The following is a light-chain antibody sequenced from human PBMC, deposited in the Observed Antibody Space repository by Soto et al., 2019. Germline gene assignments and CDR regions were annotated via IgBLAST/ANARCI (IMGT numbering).Light chain of an antibody. CDR1: QTVRNNY. V-gene: IGKV3D-20*02. CDR3: QQRSNWPPI. CDR2: DAS. Sequence: EFVLTQSPGTLSLSPGERATLYCRASQTVRNNYLAWYQQKPGQAPRLLIYDASSRATGIPDRFSGSGSGTDFTLTISRLEPEDFAVYYCQQRSNWPPIFGGGTKVDIK. J-gene: IGKJ4*01.